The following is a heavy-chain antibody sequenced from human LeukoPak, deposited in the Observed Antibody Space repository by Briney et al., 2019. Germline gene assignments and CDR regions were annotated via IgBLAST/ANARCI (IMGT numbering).Heavy chain of an antibody. CDR3: ARSRVVVPASNWFDP. CDR1: GYTFTSYG. Sequence: ASVKVSCKASGYTFTSYGISWVRQAPGQGLEWMGWISAYNGNTNYAQKLQGRVTMTTDTSTSTAYMELRSLRSDDKAVYYCARSRVVVPASNWFDPWGQGTLVTVSS. J-gene: IGHJ5*02. CDR2: ISAYNGNT. D-gene: IGHD2-2*01. V-gene: IGHV1-18*01.